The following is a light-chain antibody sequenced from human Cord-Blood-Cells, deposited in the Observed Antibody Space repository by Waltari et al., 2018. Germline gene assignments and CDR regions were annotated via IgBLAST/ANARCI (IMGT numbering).Light chain of an antibody. V-gene: IGLV2-23*01. Sequence: QSALPQPASVSGSPGQPITISCTGTSSAVGSYNLVSWYQQHPGKAPKLMIYEGSKRPAGVSNRCSGSKAGNTASLTIAGLQAEDEADYYCCSYAGSSTWVFGGGTKLTVL. J-gene: IGLJ3*02. CDR1: SSAVGSYNL. CDR2: EGS. CDR3: CSYAGSSTWV.